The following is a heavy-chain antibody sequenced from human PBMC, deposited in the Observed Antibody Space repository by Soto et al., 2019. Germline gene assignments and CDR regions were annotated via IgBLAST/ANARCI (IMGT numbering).Heavy chain of an antibody. CDR1: GYTFTSYD. J-gene: IGHJ4*02. D-gene: IGHD5-12*01. V-gene: IGHV1-8*01. CDR3: AIIVATIKGFDY. Sequence: QVQLVQSGAEVKKPGASVKVSCKASGYTFTSYDINWVRQATGHGLEWMGWMNPNSGNTGYAQKFQGRVTMTRNTSISTAYMELSSLRSEDTAVYYCAIIVATIKGFDYWGQGTLVTVSS. CDR2: MNPNSGNT.